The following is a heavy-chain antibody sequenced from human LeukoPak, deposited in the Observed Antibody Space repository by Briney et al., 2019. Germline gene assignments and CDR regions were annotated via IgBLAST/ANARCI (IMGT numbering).Heavy chain of an antibody. Sequence: TLSLTCTVSGGSISSGDYYWSWIRQHPGKGLEWIGYIHYSGSTYHNPSLKSRVSISGDTSKKQFSLKLSSVTAADTAVYYCTRGNGYGYCFDYWGQGTLVTVSS. CDR1: GGSISSGDYY. CDR2: IHYSGST. CDR3: TRGNGYGYCFDY. V-gene: IGHV4-31*03. J-gene: IGHJ4*02. D-gene: IGHD5-18*01.